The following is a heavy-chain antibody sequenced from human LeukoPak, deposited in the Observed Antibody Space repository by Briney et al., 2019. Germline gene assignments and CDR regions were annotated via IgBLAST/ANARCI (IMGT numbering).Heavy chain of an antibody. Sequence: GRSLRLSCAASGFTFSSYGMHWVRQAPGKGLEWVAVISYDGSDKYYADSVKGRFTISRDNSKNTLYLQMNSLRAEDTAVYYCARPAGTYDYSYGMDVWGQGTTVTVSS. CDR3: ARPAGTYDYSYGMDV. V-gene: IGHV3-30*19. D-gene: IGHD6-19*01. J-gene: IGHJ6*02. CDR1: GFTFSSYG. CDR2: ISYDGSDK.